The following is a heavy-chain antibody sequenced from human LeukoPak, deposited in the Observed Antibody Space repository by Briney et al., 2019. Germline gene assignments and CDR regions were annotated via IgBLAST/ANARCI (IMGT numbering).Heavy chain of an antibody. CDR3: AKAKGGSSWYLDY. CDR2: IRYDGSNK. CDR1: GFTFSSYG. D-gene: IGHD6-13*01. Sequence: GRSLRLSCAASGFTFSSYGMHWVRQAPGKGLEWVAFIRYDGSNKYYADSVKGRFTISRDNSKNTLYLQMNSLRAEDTAVYYCAKAKGGSSWYLDYWGQGTLVTVSS. V-gene: IGHV3-30*02. J-gene: IGHJ4*02.